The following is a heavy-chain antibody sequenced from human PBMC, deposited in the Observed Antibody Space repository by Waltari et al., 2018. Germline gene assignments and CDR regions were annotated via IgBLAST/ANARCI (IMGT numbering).Heavy chain of an antibody. Sequence: QVQLVQSGAEVKKPGSSVKVSCKASGGTFSSYAISWVRQAPGQGLEWMGGIIPIIGTANDGQKFQGRVTMTADESTSTAYMELSSLRAEDTAVYYCARDVGVEMATNYFDYWGQGTLVTVSS. D-gene: IGHD5-12*01. J-gene: IGHJ4*02. CDR2: IIPIIGTA. V-gene: IGHV1-69*12. CDR3: ARDVGVEMATNYFDY. CDR1: GGTFSSYA.